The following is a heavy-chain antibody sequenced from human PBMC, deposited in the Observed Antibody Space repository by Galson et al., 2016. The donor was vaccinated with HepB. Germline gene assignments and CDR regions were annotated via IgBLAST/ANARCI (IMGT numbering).Heavy chain of an antibody. J-gene: IGHJ3*02. CDR1: GYTFTSHA. CDR3: ASGPHDYTNILDAFDI. D-gene: IGHD4-11*01. Sequence: SVKVSCKASGYTFTSHAIHWVRQAPGQGLEWMGWINGGYGDTKYSQKFQDRVTITRDRSATTAYMEVTSLRFADTAVYYCASGPHDYTNILDAFDIWGQGTVVTVSS. V-gene: IGHV1-3*01. CDR2: INGGYGDT.